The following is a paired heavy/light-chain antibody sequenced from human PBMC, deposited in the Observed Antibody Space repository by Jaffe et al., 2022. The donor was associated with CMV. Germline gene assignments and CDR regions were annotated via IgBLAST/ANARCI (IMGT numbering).Heavy chain of an antibody. CDR1: GFIFSSYG. CDR3: AKDQGYCSNGVCYLVYNMDV. Sequence: QVQLVESGGGVVQPGRSLRLSCTASGFIFSSYGMHWVRQAPGKGLEWVATISHDGGNKYYAESVKGPFTISRDNSKNTLHLQMNSLRVEDTAVYYCAKDQGYCSNGVCYLVYNMDVWGQGTTVTVS. D-gene: IGHD2-8*01. CDR2: ISHDGGNK. J-gene: IGHJ6*02. V-gene: IGHV3-30*18.
Light chain of an antibody. V-gene: IGLV2-23*01. CDR3: CSYAGSKTLL. CDR1: SSDLGSSNL. Sequence: QSALTQPASVSGSPGQSITISCTGTSSDLGSSNLVSWYQQHSGKAPKLIIFDVSKRPSGVSDRFSGSKSGNTASLTVSGLQAEDEADYYCCSYAGSKTLLFGGGTKLTVL. J-gene: IGLJ2*01. CDR2: DVS.